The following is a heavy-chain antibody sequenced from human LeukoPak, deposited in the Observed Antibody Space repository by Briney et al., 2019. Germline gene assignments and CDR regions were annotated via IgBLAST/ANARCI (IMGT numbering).Heavy chain of an antibody. V-gene: IGHV1-8*01. J-gene: IGHJ4*02. CDR1: GYTFTSND. CDR2: MNPNSGNT. CDR3: ARRDNTGFDS. D-gene: IGHD2-15*01. Sequence: GASVKVSCKASGYTFTSNDLNWVRQASGQGLEWMGWMNPNSGNTGYAQKFQGRLTMTRNNSISTAYMELSSLRSEDTALHYCARRDNTGFDSWGQGTLVTVSS.